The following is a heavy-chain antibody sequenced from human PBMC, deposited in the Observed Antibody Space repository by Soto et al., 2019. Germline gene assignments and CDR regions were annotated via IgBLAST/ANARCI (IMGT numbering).Heavy chain of an antibody. CDR2: TYYRSKWYN. J-gene: IGHJ6*02. CDR1: GDSVSSNSAA. V-gene: IGHV6-1*01. D-gene: IGHD3-3*01. CDR3: ARTRVYDSYNYYGMAV. Sequence: PSQTLSLTCAISGDSVSSNSAAWNWIRQSPSRGLEWLGRTYYRSKWYNDYTVSVKSRITINPDTSKSQFSLQLNSVTPEDTVVYYCARTRVYDSYNYYGMAVWGQGTTVTVSS.